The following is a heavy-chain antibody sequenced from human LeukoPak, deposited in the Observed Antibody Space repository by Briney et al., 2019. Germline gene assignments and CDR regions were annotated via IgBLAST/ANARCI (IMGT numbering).Heavy chain of an antibody. CDR1: GYTFTNYG. V-gene: IGHV1-18*01. D-gene: IGHD3-22*01. CDR3: ARGFHPRRNYDRNGYYSYYFDY. CDR2: ISTYNGHT. Sequence: ASVKVSCKASGYTFTNYGISWVRQAPGQGLEWMGWISTYNGHTKYAQKFQDRVTMTTDTSTSTANMELRSLRSDDTAVYYCARGFHPRRNYDRNGYYSYYFDYWGQGTLVTVSS. J-gene: IGHJ4*02.